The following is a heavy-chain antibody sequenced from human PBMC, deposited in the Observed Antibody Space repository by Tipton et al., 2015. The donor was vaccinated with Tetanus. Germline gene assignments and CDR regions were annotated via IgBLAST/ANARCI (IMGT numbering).Heavy chain of an antibody. V-gene: IGHV4-61*08. D-gene: IGHD3-3*01. J-gene: IGHJ4*02. CDR1: GGSVRSGDHQ. Sequence: TLSLTCTVSGGSVRSGDHQWNWIRQPPGKGLEWLAYISPSGRSNSNYSLKSRITISQDKSKNQFSLKLTSVTAADTAVYYCARANYDFPNKGPFDFWGQGILVLVS. CDR2: ISPSGRS. CDR3: ARANYDFPNKGPFDF.